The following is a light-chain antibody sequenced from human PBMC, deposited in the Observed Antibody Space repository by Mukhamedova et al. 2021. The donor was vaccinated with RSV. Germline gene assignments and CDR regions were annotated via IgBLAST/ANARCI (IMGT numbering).Light chain of an antibody. V-gene: IGKV1-33*01. CDR2: DAS. CDR3: QQYDDLPWT. J-gene: IGKJ1*01. Sequence: WYQRRVHGKAPKLLIYDASNLETGVPSRFTGSGFGTDFTLTIGSLQPEDIATYFCQQYDDLPWTFGQGTRVEIK.